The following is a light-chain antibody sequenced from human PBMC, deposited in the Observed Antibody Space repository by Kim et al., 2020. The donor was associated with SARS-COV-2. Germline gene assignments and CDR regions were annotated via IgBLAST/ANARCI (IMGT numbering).Light chain of an antibody. CDR1: NIGSKS. J-gene: IGLJ1*01. V-gene: IGLV3-21*04. CDR3: QVWDSSGDHRV. Sequence: SYELTQPPSVSVAPGKTARITCGGNNIGSKSVHWYQQKPGQAPVLVIYYDSDRPSGIPERFSGSNSGNTATLTISRVEAGDEADYYCQVWDSSGDHRVFGTGTKVPVL. CDR2: YDS.